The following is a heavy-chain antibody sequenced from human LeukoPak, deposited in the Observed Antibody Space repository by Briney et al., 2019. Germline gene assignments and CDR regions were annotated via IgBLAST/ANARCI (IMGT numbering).Heavy chain of an antibody. CDR2: IYQSGST. V-gene: IGHV4-39*01. CDR1: GGSISSSSYY. D-gene: IGHD3-16*01. CDR3: ARHEITKMDLPYYFAY. Sequence: SETLSLTCTVSGGSISSSSYYWGWIRQPPGKGLEWIGTIYQSGSTYYNPSLKSRVTIVVDLSENQFSLKLSSVTAADTAVYYCARHEITKMDLPYYFAYWGQGTLVTVSP. J-gene: IGHJ4*02.